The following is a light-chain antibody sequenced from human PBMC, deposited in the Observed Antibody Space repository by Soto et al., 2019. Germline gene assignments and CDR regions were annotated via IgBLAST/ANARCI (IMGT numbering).Light chain of an antibody. Sequence: QSALTQPPSASGSPGQSCTISCTGTKSDIGGYDFVSWYQHHPGKAPRLFIYEGVQGPSGVPDRFSGSKSGNTASLTVSGLQAADEADYFCTSDAGSNTNVFGSGTQRTVL. CDR2: EGV. J-gene: IGLJ6*01. CDR1: KSDIGGYDF. CDR3: TSDAGSNTNV. V-gene: IGLV2-8*01.